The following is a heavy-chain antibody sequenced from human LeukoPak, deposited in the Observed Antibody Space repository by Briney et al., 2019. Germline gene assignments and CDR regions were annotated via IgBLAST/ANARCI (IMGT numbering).Heavy chain of an antibody. V-gene: IGHV1-46*01. CDR1: GYTFTSYY. J-gene: IGHJ6*02. CDR2: INPSGGST. CDR3: ARDQGFNMDV. Sequence: ASVKVSCKASGYTFTSYYMHWVRQATGQGLEWMGIINPSGGSTSYAQKFQGRVTMTTDTSTSTAYMELRSLRSDDTAVYYCARDQGFNMDVWGQGTTVTVSS.